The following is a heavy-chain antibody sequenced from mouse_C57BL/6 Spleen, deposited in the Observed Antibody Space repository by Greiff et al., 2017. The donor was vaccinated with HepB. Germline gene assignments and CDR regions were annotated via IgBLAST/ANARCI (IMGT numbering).Heavy chain of an antibody. CDR3: ARSGAYYSNWGDY. D-gene: IGHD2-5*01. CDR2: INPSSGYT. J-gene: IGHJ4*01. V-gene: IGHV1-4*01. CDR1: GYTFTSYT. Sequence: QVQLQQSGAELARPGASVKMSCKASGYTFTSYTMHWVKQRPGQGLEWIGYINPSSGYTKYNQKFKDKATLTADKSSSTAYMQLSSLTSEDSAVYYCARSGAYYSNWGDYWGQGTSVTVSS.